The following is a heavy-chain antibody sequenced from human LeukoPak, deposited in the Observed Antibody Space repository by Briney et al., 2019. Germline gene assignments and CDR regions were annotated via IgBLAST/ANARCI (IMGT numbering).Heavy chain of an antibody. V-gene: IGHV3-21*04. J-gene: IGHJ6*03. Sequence: PGGSLRLSCAASGFTFSSYSMNWVRQAPGKGLEWVSSISSSSSYIYYADSVKGRFTISRDNAKNSLYLQMNSLRAEDTAVYYCASSTAYYYYYMDVWGKGTTVTISS. D-gene: IGHD2-21*02. CDR3: ASSTAYYYYYMDV. CDR2: ISSSSSYI. CDR1: GFTFSSYS.